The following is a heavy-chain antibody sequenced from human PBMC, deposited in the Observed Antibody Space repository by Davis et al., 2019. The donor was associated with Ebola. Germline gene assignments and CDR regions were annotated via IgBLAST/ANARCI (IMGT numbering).Heavy chain of an antibody. CDR1: GYTFTGYY. CDR3: ARAIISLSYMDV. CDR2: MNPNRGTT. V-gene: IGHV1-8*03. Sequence: ASVKVSCKASGYTFTGYYMTWVRLAPGQGLEWMGWMNPNRGTTGYAQKFQGRVTITMNTSISTTYMELSNLRSEDTAVYYCARAIISLSYMDVWGKGTTVTVSS. D-gene: IGHD1-14*01. J-gene: IGHJ6*03.